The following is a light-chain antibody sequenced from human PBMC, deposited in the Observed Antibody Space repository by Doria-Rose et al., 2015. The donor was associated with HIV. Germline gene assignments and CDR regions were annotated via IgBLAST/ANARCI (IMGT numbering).Light chain of an antibody. CDR2: DGS. V-gene: IGKV3-20*01. Sequence: LTQSPGTLSLSPGERATLSCRASQSFSSTCLAWYQQKPGQAPSLLIYDGSTRATGIPDRFSDSGSGTDFTLTINRLEPEDFALYYCHQYGTSWTFGQGTKVEI. CDR1: QSFSSTC. J-gene: IGKJ1*01. CDR3: HQYGTSWT.